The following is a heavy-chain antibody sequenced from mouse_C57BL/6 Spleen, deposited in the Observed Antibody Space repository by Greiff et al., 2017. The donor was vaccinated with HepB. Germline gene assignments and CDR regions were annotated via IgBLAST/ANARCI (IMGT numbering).Heavy chain of an antibody. CDR3: AVGGLRVTTYAMDY. J-gene: IGHJ4*01. CDR1: GYAFTNYL. V-gene: IGHV1-54*01. D-gene: IGHD2-2*01. CDR2: INPGSGGT. Sequence: VQLQQSGAELVRPGTSVKVSCKASGYAFTNYLIEWVKQRPGQGLEWIGVINPGSGGTNYNEKFKGKAKLTADKSSSTAYMQLSSLTSEDSAVYFCAVGGLRVTTYAMDYWGQGTSVTVSS.